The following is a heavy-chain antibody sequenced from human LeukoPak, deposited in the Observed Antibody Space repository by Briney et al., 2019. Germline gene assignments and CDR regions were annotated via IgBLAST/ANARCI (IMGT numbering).Heavy chain of an antibody. CDR1: GYTLTELS. D-gene: IGHD2/OR15-2a*01. CDR3: ATEVVLRRNDAFDI. Sequence: ASVKVSCKVSGYTLTELSMHWVRQAPGEGLEWMGGFDPEDGETIYAQKFQSRVTMTEDTSTDTAYMELSRLRSEETAVYYCATEVVLRRNDAFDIWGQGAMGTVSS. J-gene: IGHJ3*02. CDR2: FDPEDGET. V-gene: IGHV1-24*01.